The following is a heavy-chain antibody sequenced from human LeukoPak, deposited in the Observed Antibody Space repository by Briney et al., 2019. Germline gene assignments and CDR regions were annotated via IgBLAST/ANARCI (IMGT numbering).Heavy chain of an antibody. CDR2: IYSGGST. V-gene: IGHV4-4*07. D-gene: IGHD3-10*01. CDR3: ARDAGGSGTYYSRLDH. CDR1: GGSISGYY. J-gene: IGHJ5*02. Sequence: PSETLSLICNVSGGSISGYYWSWIRQPAGQELEWIGRIYSGGSTYYNPSLESGVTMSVDTWRKQWSLRLPSVTAADTAVYYCARDAGGSGTYYSRLDHWGRGTLVTVSS.